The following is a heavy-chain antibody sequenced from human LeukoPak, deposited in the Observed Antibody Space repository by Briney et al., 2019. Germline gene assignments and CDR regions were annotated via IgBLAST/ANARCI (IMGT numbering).Heavy chain of an antibody. J-gene: IGHJ4*02. CDR1: GYTLTELS. D-gene: IGHD6-13*01. V-gene: IGHV1-24*01. CDR3: ATDRVAAAGTAGEMVY. Sequence: ASAKDSCKVSGYTLTELSMHWVRPAPGKGLEWMGGFDPEDGETICAQKFQGRVTMTEDTSTDTAYMELSSLRSEDTAVYYCATDRVAAAGTAGEMVYWGQGTLVTVSS. CDR2: FDPEDGET.